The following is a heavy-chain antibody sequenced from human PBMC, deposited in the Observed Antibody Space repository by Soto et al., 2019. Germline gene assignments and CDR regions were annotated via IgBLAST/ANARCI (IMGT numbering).Heavy chain of an antibody. J-gene: IGHJ6*02. V-gene: IGHV1-18*01. Sequence: ASVKVSCKASGYTFTSYGISWVRQAPGQGLEWMGWISAYNGNTDYAQKLQGRVTVTRDTSTSTVYMELSSLRSEDTAVYYCARVGYSSSSGSSGMDVWGQGTTVTVSS. CDR1: GYTFTSYG. CDR2: ISAYNGNT. CDR3: ARVGYSSSSGSSGMDV. D-gene: IGHD6-6*01.